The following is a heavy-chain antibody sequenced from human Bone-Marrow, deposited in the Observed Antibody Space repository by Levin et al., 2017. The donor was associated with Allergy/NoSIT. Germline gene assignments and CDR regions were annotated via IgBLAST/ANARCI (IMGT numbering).Heavy chain of an antibody. Sequence: PGGSLRLSCAVSGFTVYNNYMSWVRQAPGQELQYVSAISHNGVTTYYTNSVKGRFIISRDNSKNTLYLQMGSLRAEDTAVYYCLTSGYPDYWGQGTLVTVSS. CDR3: LTSGYPDY. D-gene: IGHD3-22*01. CDR1: GFTVYNNY. CDR2: ISHNGVTT. J-gene: IGHJ4*02. V-gene: IGHV3-64*01.